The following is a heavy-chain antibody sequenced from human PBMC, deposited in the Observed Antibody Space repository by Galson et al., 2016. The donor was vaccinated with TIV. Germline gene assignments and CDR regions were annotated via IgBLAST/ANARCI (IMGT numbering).Heavy chain of an antibody. D-gene: IGHD6-13*01. J-gene: IGHJ4*02. Sequence: SLRLSCAASGFTFSSYWMSWVRQAPGKGLEWVANIKQDGSEKYYVDSVKGRFTISRDNAKNSLFLQMNRLRAEDRAVYYCARDFPPGYGSSFNDYGGQGTLVTVSS. CDR1: GFTFSSYW. CDR2: IKQDGSEK. CDR3: ARDFPPGYGSSFNDY. V-gene: IGHV3-7*01.